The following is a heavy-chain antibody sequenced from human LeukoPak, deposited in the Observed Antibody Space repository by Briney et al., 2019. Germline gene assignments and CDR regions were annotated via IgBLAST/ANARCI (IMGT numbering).Heavy chain of an antibody. J-gene: IGHJ4*02. CDR3: ARGLYRGSFYLDY. D-gene: IGHD1-26*01. CDR2: ISSSSSTI. CDR1: GFTFSSYS. V-gene: IGHV3-48*01. Sequence: GGSLRLSCAASGFTFSSYSMNWVRQAPGKGLEWVSYISSSSSTIYYADSVKGRFTISRDDAKNSLYLQMNSLRAEDTAVYYCARGLYRGSFYLDYRGQGALVTVSS.